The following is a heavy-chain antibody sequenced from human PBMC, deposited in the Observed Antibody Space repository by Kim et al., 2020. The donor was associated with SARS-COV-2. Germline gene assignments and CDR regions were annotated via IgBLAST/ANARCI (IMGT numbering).Heavy chain of an antibody. J-gene: IGHJ4*02. D-gene: IGHD4-17*01. V-gene: IGHV4-59*01. CDR3: ARDSGYGDPFDY. Sequence: TYNPSLKSRVTISLATFRKQFSLKLTSVIAADTAVYFCARDSGYGDPFDYWGQGTLVTVSS.